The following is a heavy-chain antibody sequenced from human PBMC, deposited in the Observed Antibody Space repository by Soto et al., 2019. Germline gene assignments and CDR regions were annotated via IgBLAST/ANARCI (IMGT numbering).Heavy chain of an antibody. Sequence: SETLSLTCAVSGGSISSGGYSWSWIRQPPGKGLEWIGYIYHSGSTYYNPSLKSRVTISVDTSKNQFSLKLSSVTAADTAVYYCARASGLLLYYFDYWGQGTLVTVSS. CDR3: ARASGLLLYYFDY. V-gene: IGHV4-30-2*05. CDR2: IYHSGST. D-gene: IGHD3-22*01. CDR1: GGSISSGGYS. J-gene: IGHJ4*02.